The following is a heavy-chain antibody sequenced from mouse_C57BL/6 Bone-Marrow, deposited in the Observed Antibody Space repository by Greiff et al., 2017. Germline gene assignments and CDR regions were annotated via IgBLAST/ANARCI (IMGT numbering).Heavy chain of an antibody. J-gene: IGHJ1*03. CDR1: GYTFTSYW. CDR2: IDPSGSNT. Sequence: QVQLQQPGAELVRPGTSVKLSCKASGYTFTSYWMHWVKQRPGQGLEWIGVIDPSGSNTNYNQKFKGKATLTVDTSSSTAYMQLSSLTSEDSAVYYCARRGGLRQYFDVWGTGTTVTVSS. D-gene: IGHD2-2*01. CDR3: ARRGGLRQYFDV. V-gene: IGHV1-59*01.